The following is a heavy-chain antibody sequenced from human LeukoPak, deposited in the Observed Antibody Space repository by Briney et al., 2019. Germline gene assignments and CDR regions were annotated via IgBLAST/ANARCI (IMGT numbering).Heavy chain of an antibody. Sequence: GGSLRLSCAVSGFTFNSFWMSWVRQAPGKGLEWVANIKHDGSDRNYVDSVKGRFTISRDNARNSLSLQMNSLRAEDTAVYYCARDFRGVFDFWGQGTLVTVCS. CDR3: ARDFRGVFDF. V-gene: IGHV3-7*01. J-gene: IGHJ4*02. D-gene: IGHD3-10*01. CDR2: IKHDGSDR. CDR1: GFTFNSFW.